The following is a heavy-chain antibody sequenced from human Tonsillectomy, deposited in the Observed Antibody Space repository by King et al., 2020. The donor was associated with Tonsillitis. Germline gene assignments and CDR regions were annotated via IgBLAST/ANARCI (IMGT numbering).Heavy chain of an antibody. CDR3: ARIPRHYDILTGHYHYGMDV. Sequence: VTLKESGPALVKPTQTLTLTCSFSGFSLSTSGMCVSWIRQPPGKALEWLALIDWDDDKYYSTSLKTRLTISKDTSKNQVVLTMTNMDPVDTATYYCARIPRHYDILTGHYHYGMDVWGQGTTVTVSS. CDR1: GFSLSTSGMC. J-gene: IGHJ6*02. D-gene: IGHD3-9*01. V-gene: IGHV2-70*01. CDR2: IDWDDDK.